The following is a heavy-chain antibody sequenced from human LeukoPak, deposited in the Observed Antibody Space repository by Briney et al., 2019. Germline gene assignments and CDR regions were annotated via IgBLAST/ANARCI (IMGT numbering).Heavy chain of an antibody. CDR3: ARGPRAAADDY. V-gene: IGHV1-3*01. D-gene: IGHD6-13*01. CDR2: IVVGNGNT. CDR1: GYTFTKYA. J-gene: IGHJ4*02. Sequence: ASVKVSCKASGYTFTKYAIHWVRQAPGQRSEWMGWIVVGNGNTKYSQKFQGRVTITRDTSASTAYMELTNLTSEDTAVYYCARGPRAAADDYWGQGSLVTVSS.